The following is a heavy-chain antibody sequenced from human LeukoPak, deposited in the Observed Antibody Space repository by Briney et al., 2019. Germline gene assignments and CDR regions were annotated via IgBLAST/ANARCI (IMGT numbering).Heavy chain of an antibody. J-gene: IGHJ4*02. Sequence: GGSLRLSCAASGFTFSSYGMHWVRQAPGKGLEWVAVIWYDGSNKYYADSVKGRFTISRDNSKNTLYLQMNSLRAEDTAVYYCAREGTYQLTTFDYWGQGTLVTVSS. CDR3: AREGTYQLTTFDY. CDR1: GFTFSSYG. CDR2: IWYDGSNK. V-gene: IGHV3-33*01. D-gene: IGHD2-2*01.